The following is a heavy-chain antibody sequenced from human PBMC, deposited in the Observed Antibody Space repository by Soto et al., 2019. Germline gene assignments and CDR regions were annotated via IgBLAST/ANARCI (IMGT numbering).Heavy chain of an antibody. CDR3: ARDGGPLYFYYFMDV. D-gene: IGHD3-3*01. V-gene: IGHV3-33*01. CDR2: IWYDGSNK. Sequence: GGSLRLSCAASGFTYSTYGMHWVRQAPGKGLEWVAVIWYDGSNKYYAESVKGRFTISRDDSKNTLYLQMNTLRAEDTAVYYCARDGGPLYFYYFMDVWGKGTTVTVSS. CDR1: GFTYSTYG. J-gene: IGHJ6*03.